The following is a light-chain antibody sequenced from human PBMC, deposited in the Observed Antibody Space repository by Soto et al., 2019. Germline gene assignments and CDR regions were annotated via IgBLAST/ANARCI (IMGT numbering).Light chain of an antibody. J-gene: IGKJ1*01. Sequence: EITLTQSPGTLSFSTGERAPLSCSSSRGVSSSYLAWYQQQPGQAPRLLNYDASTSAPGIPARFSASGSGTGLTLTISRLEPEDFAVYYFQQHGSSSWTVGQGTKLDI. CDR3: QQHGSSSWT. CDR2: DAS. V-gene: IGKV3-20*01. CDR1: RGVSSSY.